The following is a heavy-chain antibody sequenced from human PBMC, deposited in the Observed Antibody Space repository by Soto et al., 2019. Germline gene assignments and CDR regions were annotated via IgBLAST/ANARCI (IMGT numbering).Heavy chain of an antibody. CDR3: AKAETYDFWSGLHFDY. V-gene: IGHV3-23*01. CDR1: GVTFSSFA. CDR2: ISGSGGST. D-gene: IGHD3-3*01. Sequence: PGGSLRLSCVASGVTFSSFAMSWVRQAPGKGLEWVSTISGSGGSTYYADSVKGRLTISRDNSKNTLSLLINSLRAEDTAVYYCAKAETYDFWSGLHFDYWGQGTLVTVSS. J-gene: IGHJ4*02.